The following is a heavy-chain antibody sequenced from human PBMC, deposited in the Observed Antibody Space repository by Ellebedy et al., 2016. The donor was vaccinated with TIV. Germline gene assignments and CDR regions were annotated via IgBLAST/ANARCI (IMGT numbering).Heavy chain of an antibody. V-gene: IGHV3-7*03. D-gene: IGHD3/OR15-3a*01. J-gene: IGHJ5*01. CDR2: IKSDGSQK. CDR1: GFISTTYW. CDR3: AREDWGAYDP. Sequence: GESLKISCASSGFISTTYWMSWVRQAPGKGLEWVANIKSDGSQKYYVASVRGRFTNSRDNAKTSLYLQMNSLRAEDTAVYYCAREDWGAYDPWGQGTLVTVSS.